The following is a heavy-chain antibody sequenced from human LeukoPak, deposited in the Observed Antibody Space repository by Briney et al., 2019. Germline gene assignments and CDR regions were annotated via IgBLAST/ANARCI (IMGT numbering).Heavy chain of an antibody. CDR1: AFPFSSHG. CDR2: ISPGGGPT. D-gene: IGHD5-12*01. CDR3: AKDGAWLRFDD. Sequence: GGSLRLSCAGSAFPFSSHGMNWVRQAPGKGLEWVSGISPGGGPTYYADSVKGRFTISRDDSKSTLYLQMTNLRAEDTAVYYCAKDGAWLRFDDWGQGILVTVSS. J-gene: IGHJ4*02. V-gene: IGHV3-23*01.